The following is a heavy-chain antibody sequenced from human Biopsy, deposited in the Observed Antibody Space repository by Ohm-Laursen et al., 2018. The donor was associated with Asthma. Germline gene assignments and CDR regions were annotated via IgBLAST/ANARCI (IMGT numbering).Heavy chain of an antibody. D-gene: IGHD1-26*01. J-gene: IGHJ4*02. V-gene: IGHV1-69*10. CDR2: IIPIFGIA. CDR1: GYTSTDYY. CDR3: ARGGSYSSRRYYFDY. Sequence: ASVKVSCKASGYTSTDYYVMWLRQAPGQGLEWMGGIIPIFGIANYAQKFQGRITITADKSTSTAYMELSSLRSEDTAVYYCARGGSYSSRRYYFDYWGQGTLVTVSS.